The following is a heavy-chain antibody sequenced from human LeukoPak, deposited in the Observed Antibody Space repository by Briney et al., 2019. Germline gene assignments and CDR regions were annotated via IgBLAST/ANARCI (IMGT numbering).Heavy chain of an antibody. D-gene: IGHD4-17*01. CDR2: IMPIVADT. CDR1: GGTFDNSV. CDR3: ESRKGYGDPNY. V-gene: IGHV1-69*04. J-gene: IGHJ4*02. Sequence: ASLKVSCKPSGGTFDNSVTSCVREVPGQGFEWMGRIMPIVADTDYAQKLQGRVTITVDKSTFTAYMELSGLSSEDTAVYYCESRKGYGDPNYWGQGTLVTVSS.